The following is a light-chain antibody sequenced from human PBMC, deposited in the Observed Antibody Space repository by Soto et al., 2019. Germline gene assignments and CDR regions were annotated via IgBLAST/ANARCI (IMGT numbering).Light chain of an antibody. CDR2: GAS. CDR3: QQYGSPVT. Sequence: EIVLTQSPGTLSLSPGESATLSCRASQRVSSNYLSWYRQKPGQAPRLLIYGASNRATGIPDRFSGSGSGTDFTLTISRLEPEDFAVYYCQQYGSPVTFGQGTRLEMK. V-gene: IGKV3-20*01. CDR1: QRVSSNY. J-gene: IGKJ5*01.